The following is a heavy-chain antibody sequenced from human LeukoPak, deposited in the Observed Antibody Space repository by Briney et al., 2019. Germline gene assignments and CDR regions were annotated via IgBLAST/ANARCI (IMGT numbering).Heavy chain of an antibody. Sequence: GGSLRLSCAASGFIFSRYGMHWVRQAPGKGLEWVAVISFDGKVQYYADSVKGRFTISRDNSKNTLYLQMNSLRAEDTAVYYCSKGVEMVAATGNDYWGQETLVTVSP. D-gene: IGHD2-15*01. CDR1: GFIFSRYG. CDR2: ISFDGKVQ. CDR3: SKGVEMVAATGNDY. J-gene: IGHJ4*02. V-gene: IGHV3-30*18.